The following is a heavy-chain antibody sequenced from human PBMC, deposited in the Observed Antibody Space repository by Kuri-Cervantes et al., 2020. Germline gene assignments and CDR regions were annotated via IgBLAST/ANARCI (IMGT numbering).Heavy chain of an antibody. Sequence: ASVKVSCKASGYTFTSYGVSWVRQAPGQGLEWMGWISAYNGNTNYAQKPQGRVTMTTETSTSTAYMELRSLRSEDTAVYYCARGTYYCDSYYMDVWGKGTTVTVSS. CDR3: ARGTYYCDSYYMDV. CDR1: GYTFTSYG. J-gene: IGHJ6*03. V-gene: IGHV1-18*01. D-gene: IGHD3-10*01. CDR2: ISAYNGNT.